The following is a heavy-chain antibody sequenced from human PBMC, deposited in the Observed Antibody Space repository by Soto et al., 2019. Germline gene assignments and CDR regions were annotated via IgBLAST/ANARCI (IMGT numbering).Heavy chain of an antibody. D-gene: IGHD4-17*01. V-gene: IGHV3-21*06. Sequence: EVQLVESGGGLVKPGGSLRLSCAASGFTFSAYNMNWVRQPPGKGLEWVSSITSSSSSIYYADSLKGRFTISRDNAKNSLYPQMNSLSAAYPAVYYCSSHSGDNGWFDPWGQGTLVTVSS. J-gene: IGHJ5*02. CDR1: GFTFSAYN. CDR2: ITSSSSSI. CDR3: SSHSGDNGWFDP.